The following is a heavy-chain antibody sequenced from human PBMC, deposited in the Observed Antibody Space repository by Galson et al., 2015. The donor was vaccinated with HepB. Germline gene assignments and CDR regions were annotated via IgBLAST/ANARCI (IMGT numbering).Heavy chain of an antibody. CDR2: ISYDGSNK. D-gene: IGHD3-22*01. Sequence: LRLSCAASGFTFSSYGMHWVRQAPGKGLEWVALISYDGSNKYYADSVKGRFTISRDNSKNTLYLLVNSLRAEDTAVYYCARGDDYYDSSGYLLDYWGQGTLVTVSS. CDR1: GFTFSSYG. V-gene: IGHV3-33*01. J-gene: IGHJ4*02. CDR3: ARGDDYYDSSGYLLDY.